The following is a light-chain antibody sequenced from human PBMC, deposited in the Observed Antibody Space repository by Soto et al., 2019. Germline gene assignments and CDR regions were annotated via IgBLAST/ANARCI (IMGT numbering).Light chain of an antibody. CDR3: QQYNNWPIT. CDR1: QSVSSN. CDR2: GAS. V-gene: IGKV3-15*01. J-gene: IGKJ5*01. Sequence: EIVMTQSPATLSVSPGERDTISCRASQSVSSNLAWYQQKPGQAPRLLIYGASTRATGIPARFSGSGSGTEFTLTISSLQSEDFAVYYCQQYNNWPITFGQGTRLEIK.